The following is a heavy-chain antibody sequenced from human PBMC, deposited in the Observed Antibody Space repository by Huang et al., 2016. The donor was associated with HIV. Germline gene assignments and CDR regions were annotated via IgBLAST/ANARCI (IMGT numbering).Heavy chain of an antibody. Sequence: QESGPGLVGPSETLSLTCAVSGDSINSNTFYWGWIRRPPGKGLEWIGSIYYSETTHYKPALKRRARIAVDASTNRIFLHLRSVTAADTGVYYCARTGVAVSDDPEYFQHWGQGALVTIS. D-gene: IGHD6-19*01. V-gene: IGHV4-39*01. CDR1: GDSINSNTFY. CDR2: IYYSETT. J-gene: IGHJ1*01. CDR3: ARTGVAVSDDPEYFQH.